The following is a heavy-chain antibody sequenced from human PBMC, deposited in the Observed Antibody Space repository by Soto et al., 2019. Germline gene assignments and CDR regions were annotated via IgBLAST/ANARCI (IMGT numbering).Heavy chain of an antibody. V-gene: IGHV3-23*01. CDR3: AKARRVEDCTSTSSLYCYHH. J-gene: IGHJ5*02. D-gene: IGHD2-2*01. CDR2: ISDSGST. CDR1: GFTFSNHA. Sequence: EVQLLESGGALVQPGGSLRLSCAASGFTFSNHAMNWVRQAPGKGLGWVSTISDSGSTYYAASSKGRFTISRDNSKNTLYLQMNSLRAEDPAVYYGAKARRVEDCTSTSSLYCYHHWGHGTLVIVSS.